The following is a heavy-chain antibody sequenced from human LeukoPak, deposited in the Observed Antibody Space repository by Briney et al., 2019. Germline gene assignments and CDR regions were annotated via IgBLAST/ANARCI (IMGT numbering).Heavy chain of an antibody. V-gene: IGHV1-8*01. CDR3: AGGYTVVRGIYYFDY. D-gene: IGHD3-10*01. CDR2: MNPNSGNT. Sequence: GASVKVSCKASGYTFTSYDINWVRQATGQGLEWMGRMNPNSGNTGYAQKFQGRVTMTRNTSISTAYMELSSLRSEDTAVYYCAGGYTVVRGIYYFDYWGQGTLVTVSS. CDR1: GYTFTSYD. J-gene: IGHJ4*02.